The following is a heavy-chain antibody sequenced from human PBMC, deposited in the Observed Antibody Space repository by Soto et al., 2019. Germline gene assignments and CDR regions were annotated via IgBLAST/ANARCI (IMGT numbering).Heavy chain of an antibody. Sequence: QITLNESGPTLVKPTQTLTLTCTFSGFSLTTSGVGVGWIRQSPGKAPEWLALIYWDDDKRYSPSLKSRLTIPKYTSTSQVVLTIAVLDPADTATYYCAHRVLRTVFGLVTTTAIYFDFWGQGTPVAVSS. J-gene: IGHJ4*02. CDR1: GFSLTTSGVG. CDR3: AHRVLRTVFGLVTTTAIYFDF. V-gene: IGHV2-5*02. D-gene: IGHD3-3*01. CDR2: IYWDDDK.